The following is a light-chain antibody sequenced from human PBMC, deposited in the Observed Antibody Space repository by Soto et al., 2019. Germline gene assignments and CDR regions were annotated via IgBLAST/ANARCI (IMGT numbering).Light chain of an antibody. CDR2: LAS. Sequence: DIVMTQSPLSLTVTPGEPASISCRSSQSLLHSDGYTYLDWYVQKPGQSPQLLIYLASNRASGVPDRFSGSGSGTDFTLKISRVEAEDAGVYYCMQALYTLTFGGGTKVEIK. CDR1: QSLLHSDGYTY. V-gene: IGKV2-28*01. J-gene: IGKJ4*01. CDR3: MQALYTLT.